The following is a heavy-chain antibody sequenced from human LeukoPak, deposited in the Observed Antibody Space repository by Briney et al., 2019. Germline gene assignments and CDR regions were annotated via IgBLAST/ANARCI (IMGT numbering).Heavy chain of an antibody. D-gene: IGHD2-2*01. Sequence: PSETLSLTCTVSGGSISSYYWSWIRRPPGKGLEWIGYIYTSGSTNYNPSLKSRVTISVDTSKNQFSLKLSSVTAADAAVYYCARHPLCSSTSCYTYNWFDPWGQGTLVTVSS. CDR3: ARHPLCSSTSCYTYNWFDP. CDR1: GGSISSYY. J-gene: IGHJ5*02. CDR2: IYTSGST. V-gene: IGHV4-4*09.